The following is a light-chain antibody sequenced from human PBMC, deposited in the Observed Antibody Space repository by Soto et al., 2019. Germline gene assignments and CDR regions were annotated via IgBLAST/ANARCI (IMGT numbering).Light chain of an antibody. CDR2: ENN. CDR1: SGTIASNY. Sequence: NFMLAQPHSVSESPGKTITISCTRSSGTIASNYVQWYQQRPDSAPTTVIYENNQRPSGVPDRFSGSIDSSSNSASLTISGLQTEDEADYYCQSYDSRNHNWVFGGATKLTVL. CDR3: QSYDSRNHNWV. J-gene: IGLJ3*02. V-gene: IGLV6-57*03.